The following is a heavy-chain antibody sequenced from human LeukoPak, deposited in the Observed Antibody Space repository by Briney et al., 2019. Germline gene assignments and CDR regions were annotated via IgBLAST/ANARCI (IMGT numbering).Heavy chain of an antibody. CDR3: ARDRADYDFWSGYLDDAFDI. D-gene: IGHD3-3*01. Sequence: SETLSLTCTVSDGFITNYYWSWVRQPPGKGLEFIGYVHYSGTTNYNPSLRSRVTISIDTSKKHFFLKLNSVTAADTAVYYCARDRADYDFWSGYLDDAFDIWGQGTMVTVSS. CDR1: DGFITNYY. J-gene: IGHJ3*02. V-gene: IGHV4-59*01. CDR2: VHYSGTT.